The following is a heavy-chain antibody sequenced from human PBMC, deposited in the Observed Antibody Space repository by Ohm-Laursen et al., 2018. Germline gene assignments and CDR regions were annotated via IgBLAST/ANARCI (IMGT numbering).Heavy chain of an antibody. J-gene: IGHJ4*02. CDR2: ISGHGSTT. CDR3: TKDSMAANGVVY. Sequence: GSLRLSCSASGFTFRDYAMSWVRQAPVKGLEWVSAISGHGSTTYYADSVKGRFTISRDNSQNTLYLQMNSLRAEDTAIYYCTKDSMAANGVVYWGQGTLVTVSS. V-gene: IGHV3-23*01. D-gene: IGHD2-8*01. CDR1: GFTFRDYA.